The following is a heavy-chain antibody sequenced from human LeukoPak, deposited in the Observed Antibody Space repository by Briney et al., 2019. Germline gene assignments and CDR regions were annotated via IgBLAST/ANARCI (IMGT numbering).Heavy chain of an antibody. CDR1: GGSFSGYY. CDR2: INHSGST. V-gene: IGHV4-34*01. Sequence: KTSETLSLTCAVYGGSFSGYYWSWIRQPPGKGLEWIGEINHSGSTNYNPSLKSRVTISVDTSKDQFSLKLSSVTAADTAVYYCARAHLIVVVAATRWFDPWGQGTLVTVSS. CDR3: ARAHLIVVVAATRWFDP. D-gene: IGHD2-15*01. J-gene: IGHJ5*02.